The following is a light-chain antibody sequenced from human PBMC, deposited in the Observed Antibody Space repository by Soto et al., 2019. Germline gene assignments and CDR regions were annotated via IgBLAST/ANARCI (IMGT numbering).Light chain of an antibody. CDR2: EVT. CDR3: TSYAGSNTFVV. Sequence: QSALTQPPSASGSPGQSVAISCTGTSSDVGGYNYVSWYQQHPGKAPKLVIYEVTKRPSGVPDRFSGSKSGNTASLTVSGLQAEDEADYYCTSYAGSNTFVVYGGGTKVTVL. CDR1: SSDVGGYNY. V-gene: IGLV2-8*01. J-gene: IGLJ3*02.